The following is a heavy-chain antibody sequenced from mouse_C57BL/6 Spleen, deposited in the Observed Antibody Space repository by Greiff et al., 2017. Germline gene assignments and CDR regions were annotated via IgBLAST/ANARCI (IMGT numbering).Heavy chain of an antibody. Sequence: VQLQQSGPELVKPGASVKISCKASGYAFSSSWMNWVKQRPGKGLEWIGRIYPGDGDTNYNGKFKGKATLTADKSSSTAYMQLSSLTSEDSAVYFCARREDFDYWGQGTTLTVSS. CDR2: IYPGDGDT. CDR3: ARREDFDY. J-gene: IGHJ2*01. V-gene: IGHV1-82*01. CDR1: GYAFSSSW.